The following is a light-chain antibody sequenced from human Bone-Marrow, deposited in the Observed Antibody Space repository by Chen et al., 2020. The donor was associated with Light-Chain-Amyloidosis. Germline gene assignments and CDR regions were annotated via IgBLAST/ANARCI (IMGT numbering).Light chain of an antibody. CDR1: NIGSTS. CDR2: DDS. CDR3: QVWDRSSDRPV. J-gene: IGLJ3*02. Sequence: SYVLTLPSSVSVAPGQTATIACGGNNIGSTSVHWYQQTPGQAPLLVVYDDSDRPSGIPERLSGANSGNTATLTISRVGAGDEADYYCQVWDRSSDRPVFGGGTKLTVL. V-gene: IGLV3-21*02.